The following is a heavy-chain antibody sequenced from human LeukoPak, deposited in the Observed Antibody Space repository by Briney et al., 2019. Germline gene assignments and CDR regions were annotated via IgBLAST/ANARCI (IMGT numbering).Heavy chain of an antibody. CDR2: IYYSGST. CDR1: GGSISSYY. D-gene: IGHD1-26*01. CDR3: ARVLHGEWEGPYYFDY. J-gene: IGHJ4*02. V-gene: IGHV4-59*01. Sequence: SETLSLTCTVSGGSISSYYWSWIRQPPGKGLEWIGYIYYSGSTNYNPSLKSRVTISVDTSKNQFSLKLSSVTAADTAVYYCARVLHGEWEGPYYFDYWGQGTLVTVSS.